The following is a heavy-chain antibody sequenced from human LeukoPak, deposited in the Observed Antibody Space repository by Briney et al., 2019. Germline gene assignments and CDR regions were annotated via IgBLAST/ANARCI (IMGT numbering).Heavy chain of an antibody. CDR2: ISAYNGNT. Sequence: ASVKVSCKASGYTFTSYGISWVRQAPGQGLEWMGWISAYNGNTNYAQKLQGRVTMTTDTSTSTAYMELRRLRSDDTAVYYCARDLGKDYYGHMDVWGKGTTVTVSS. CDR3: ARDLGKDYYGHMDV. V-gene: IGHV1-18*01. D-gene: IGHD3-10*01. J-gene: IGHJ6*04. CDR1: GYTFTSYG.